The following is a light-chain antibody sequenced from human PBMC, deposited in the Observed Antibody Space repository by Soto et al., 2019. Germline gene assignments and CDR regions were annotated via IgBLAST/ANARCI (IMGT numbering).Light chain of an antibody. Sequence: QSVLTQPPSASGTPGQRVTISCSGSRSNIGSRYVYWYQQLPGTAPTLLIYKNSRRPSGVPDRFSGSKSGTSASLAISGLRSEDEADYYCVAWDDNLSGWVFGGGTKVTVL. CDR1: RSNIGSRY. CDR2: KNS. V-gene: IGLV1-47*01. J-gene: IGLJ3*02. CDR3: VAWDDNLSGWV.